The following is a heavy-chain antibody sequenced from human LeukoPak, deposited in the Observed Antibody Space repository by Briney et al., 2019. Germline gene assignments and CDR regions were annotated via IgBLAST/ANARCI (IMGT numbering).Heavy chain of an antibody. CDR3: ARLLEDGYNYYFDY. J-gene: IGHJ4*02. V-gene: IGHV4-59*08. D-gene: IGHD5-12*01. CDR2: IYYSGST. Sequence: SETLSLTCTVSGGSISSYYWSWIRQPPGKGLEWIGYIYYSGSTNYNPSLKSRVTISVDTSKNQFSLKLNSVTAADTAVYYCARLLEDGYNYYFDYWGQGTLVTVSS. CDR1: GGSISSYY.